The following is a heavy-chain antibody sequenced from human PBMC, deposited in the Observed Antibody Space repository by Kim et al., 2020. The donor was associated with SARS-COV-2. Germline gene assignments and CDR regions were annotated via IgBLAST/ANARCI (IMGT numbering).Heavy chain of an antibody. J-gene: IGHJ3*02. CDR1: GFTFDDYA. CDR2: ISWNSGSI. Sequence: GGSLRLSCAASGFTFDDYAMHWVRQAPGKGLEWVSGISWNSGSIGYADSVKGRFTISRDNAKNSLYLQMNSLRAEDTALYYCAKLLVGYDSSGPDAFDIWGQGTMVTVSS. V-gene: IGHV3-9*01. CDR3: AKLLVGYDSSGPDAFDI. D-gene: IGHD3-22*01.